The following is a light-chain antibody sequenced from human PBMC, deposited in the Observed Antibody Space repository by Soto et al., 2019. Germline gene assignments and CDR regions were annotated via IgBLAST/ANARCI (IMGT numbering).Light chain of an antibody. J-gene: IGKJ1*01. V-gene: IGKV1-5*03. CDR3: QQYESYRT. CDR2: EAS. Sequence: DIQMTQSPSTLSAYVGERVTITCRASQSIGRWLAWYHQKQGKAPKILIYEASRLESGVSSRFRGSGSGTEFTLTITSLQPDDFATYYCQQYESYRTFGPGTKVEIK. CDR1: QSIGRW.